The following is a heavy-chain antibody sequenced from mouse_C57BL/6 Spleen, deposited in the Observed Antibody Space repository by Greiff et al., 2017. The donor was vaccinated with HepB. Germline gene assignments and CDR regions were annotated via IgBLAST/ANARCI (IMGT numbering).Heavy chain of an antibody. V-gene: IGHV5-17*01. D-gene: IGHD1-1*01. Sequence: EVKLMESGGGLVKPGGSLKLSCAASGFTFSDYGMHWVRQAPEKGLEWVAYISSGSSTIYYADTVKGRFTISRDNAKNTLFLQMTSLRSEDTAMYYCATYYYGSSLGAMDYWGQGTSVTVSS. CDR2: ISSGSSTI. J-gene: IGHJ4*01. CDR1: GFTFSDYG. CDR3: ATYYYGSSLGAMDY.